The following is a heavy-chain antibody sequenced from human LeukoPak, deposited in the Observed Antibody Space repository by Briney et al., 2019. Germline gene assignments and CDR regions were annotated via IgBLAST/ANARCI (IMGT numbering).Heavy chain of an antibody. D-gene: IGHD2-21*01. V-gene: IGHV3-30*04. CDR3: ASIPSWLVVIIKDY. CDR1: GFRFRNYA. Sequence: PGRSLRLSCAASGFRFRNYAMHWVRQAPGKGLEWVALISYDGSDEYYAESVKGRFTVSRDNSNNTLYLQMNSLRPEDTAVYYCASIPSWLVVIIKDYWGQGTLVTVSS. J-gene: IGHJ4*02. CDR2: ISYDGSDE.